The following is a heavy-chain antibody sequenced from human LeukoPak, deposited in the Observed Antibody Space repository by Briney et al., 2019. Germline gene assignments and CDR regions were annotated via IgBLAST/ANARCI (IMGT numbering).Heavy chain of an antibody. CDR1: GGSISSGSYY. CDR3: ARQYSSSWHYYYYYYMDV. D-gene: IGHD6-13*01. CDR2: IYTSGST. Sequence: SETLSLTCTVSGGSISSGSYYWSWIRQPAGKGLEWIGRIYTSGSTNYNPSLKSRVTISVDTSKIQFSLKLSSVTAADTAVYYCARQYSSSWHYYYYYYMDVWGKGTTVTISS. J-gene: IGHJ6*03. V-gene: IGHV4-61*02.